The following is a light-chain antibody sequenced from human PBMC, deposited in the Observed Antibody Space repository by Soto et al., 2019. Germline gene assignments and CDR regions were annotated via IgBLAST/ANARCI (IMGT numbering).Light chain of an antibody. Sequence: EIVMTQSPATLSLSPGERATLSCRASQSVSSSYLSWYQQKSGQAPRLLIYGASTRATGIPARFSGSGSGTDFTLTISSLQAEDFAVYYCQQDYNFFMYTFGQGTKLEIK. J-gene: IGKJ2*01. CDR2: GAS. V-gene: IGKV3D-7*01. CDR3: QQDYNFFMYT. CDR1: QSVSSSY.